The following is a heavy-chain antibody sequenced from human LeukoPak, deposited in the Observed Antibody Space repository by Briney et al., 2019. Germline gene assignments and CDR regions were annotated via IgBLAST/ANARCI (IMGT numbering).Heavy chain of an antibody. V-gene: IGHV5-51*01. CDR2: MYPDDSDT. D-gene: IGHD6-13*01. Sequence: GESLKISCKDSGYSFTSYWIGWVRQMPGKGLEWMGVMYPDDSDTRYSPSFQGQVTISADNSIGTAYLQWSNLKASDTAMYYCARLQQLVLSSPDYWGQGTLVTVSS. CDR1: GYSFTSYW. J-gene: IGHJ4*02. CDR3: ARLQQLVLSSPDY.